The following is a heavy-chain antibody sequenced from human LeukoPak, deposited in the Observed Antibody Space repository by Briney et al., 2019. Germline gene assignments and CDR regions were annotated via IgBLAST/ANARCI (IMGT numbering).Heavy chain of an antibody. CDR1: GGSFSGYY. V-gene: IGHV4-34*01. J-gene: IGHJ1*01. Sequence: SETLSLTCAVYGGSFSGYYWSWIRQPPGKGLEWIGEINHSGSTNYNPSLKSRVTISVDTSKNQFSLKLSSVTAADTAVYYCARGRYCSSTSCYDFHHWGQGTLVTVSS. CDR2: INHSGST. D-gene: IGHD2-2*01. CDR3: ARGRYCSSTSCYDFHH.